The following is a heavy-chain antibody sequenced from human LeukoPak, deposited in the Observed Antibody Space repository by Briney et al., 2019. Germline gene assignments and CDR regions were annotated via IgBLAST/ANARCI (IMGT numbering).Heavy chain of an antibody. V-gene: IGHV1-18*01. CDR3: AREGSLHDSGNHYLSWFDP. D-gene: IGHD3-22*01. Sequence: ASVKVSCKTSGYTFNTYGIAWVRQAPGQRLEWVGWISAYNGDTNYAQNVQDRVTMTTDTSTTTAYMELRSLRFDDTAVYYCAREGSLHDSGNHYLSWFDPWGQGTLVTVSS. CDR2: ISAYNGDT. CDR1: GYTFNTYG. J-gene: IGHJ5*02.